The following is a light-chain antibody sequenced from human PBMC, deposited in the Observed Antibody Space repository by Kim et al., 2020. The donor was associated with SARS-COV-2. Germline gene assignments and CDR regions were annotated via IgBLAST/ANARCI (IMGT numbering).Light chain of an antibody. CDR3: MIWHSSTYV. CDR1: SGINVGTYR. CDR2: YKSDSDN. J-gene: IGLJ1*01. V-gene: IGLV5-45*01. Sequence: LTCTLRSGINVGTYRIYWYQQKPGSPPQYLLRYKSDSDNQQGSGVPSRFSGSKDASANAGILLISGLQSEDEADYYCMIWHSSTYVFGTGTKVTVL.